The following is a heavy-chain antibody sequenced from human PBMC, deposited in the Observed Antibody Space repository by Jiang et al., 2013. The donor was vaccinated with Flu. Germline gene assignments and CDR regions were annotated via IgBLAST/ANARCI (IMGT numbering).Heavy chain of an antibody. V-gene: IGHV4-30-4*01. Sequence: GPGLVKPSQTLSLTCTVSGGSISSGDYYWSWIRQPPGKGLEWIGYIYYSGSTYYNPSLKSRVTISVDTSKNQFSLKLSSVTAADTAVYYRARLVGATSYYYYGMDVWGQGTTVTVSS. D-gene: IGHD1-26*01. J-gene: IGHJ6*02. CDR2: IYYSGST. CDR1: GGSISSGDYY. CDR3: ARLVGATSYYYYGMDV.